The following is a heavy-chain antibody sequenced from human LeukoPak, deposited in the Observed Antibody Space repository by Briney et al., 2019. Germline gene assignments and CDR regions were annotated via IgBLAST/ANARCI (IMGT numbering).Heavy chain of an antibody. D-gene: IGHD1-26*01. CDR1: GSTFSDYY. J-gene: IGHJ3*02. CDR2: MRNKANGYTT. CDR3: TTSPDSGANVFDI. Sequence: GGSLRLSCAGSGSTFSDYYIDWVRQAPGKGLEWVGRMRNKANGYTTENAASVRGRFTISRDDSKKLVFLQMNSLKIEDTAVYYCTTSPDSGANVFDIWGQGTRVTVSS. V-gene: IGHV3-72*01.